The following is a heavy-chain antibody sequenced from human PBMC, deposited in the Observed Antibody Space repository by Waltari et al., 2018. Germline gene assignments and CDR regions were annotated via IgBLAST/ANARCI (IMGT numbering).Heavy chain of an antibody. CDR2: ISFDGSIQ. CDR3: ARGYYDSRGYPPHY. Sequence: QVQLVESGGGVVQPGRSLRLSCVASESTFSRYAMHWVRQAPGKGLEWVAVISFDGSIQYYADSVKGRFIISRDNSKKTLYLQTGSLRADDTAVYYCARGYYDSRGYPPHYWGQGTLVTVSS. J-gene: IGHJ4*02. D-gene: IGHD3-22*01. CDR1: ESTFSRYA. V-gene: IGHV3-30-3*01.